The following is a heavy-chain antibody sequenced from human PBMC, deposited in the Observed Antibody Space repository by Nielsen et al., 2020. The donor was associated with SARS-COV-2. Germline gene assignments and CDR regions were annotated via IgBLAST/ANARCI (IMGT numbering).Heavy chain of an antibody. CDR2: IRSKANTYAT. V-gene: IGHV3-73*01. CDR3: ARTYSSGWSHYFDY. CDR1: GFTFSDST. D-gene: IGHD6-19*01. J-gene: IGHJ4*02. Sequence: GGSLRLSCAASGFTFSDSTMHWVRQASGKGLEWIGRIRSKANTYATGYAASVKGRFTISRDDSKNTAYLQMNSLKTEDTAVYYCARTYSSGWSHYFDYWGQGTLVTVSS.